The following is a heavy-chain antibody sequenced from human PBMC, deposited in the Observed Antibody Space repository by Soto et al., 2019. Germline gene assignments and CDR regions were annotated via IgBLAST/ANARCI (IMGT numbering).Heavy chain of an antibody. Sequence: VMDWVRQAPGKGLEWVSTISYSADKTHYADSVKGRFTISRDNSRDTLFLQMNSLRADDAAVYYCARRARTATTNWGAFDVWGQGTMVTVSS. D-gene: IGHD1-7*01. CDR3: ARRARTATTNWGAFDV. CDR2: ISYSADKT. CDR1: V. V-gene: IGHV3-23*01. J-gene: IGHJ3*01.